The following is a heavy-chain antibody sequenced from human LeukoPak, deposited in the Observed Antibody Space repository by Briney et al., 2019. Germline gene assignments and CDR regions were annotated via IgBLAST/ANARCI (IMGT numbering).Heavy chain of an antibody. J-gene: IGHJ6*03. CDR3: ARDQTNDWYYYMDV. V-gene: IGHV3-53*01. D-gene: IGHD1-1*01. CDR2: IYSGGST. CDR1: GFTFSDYY. Sequence: GGSLRLSCAASGFTFSDYYMSWVRQAPGKGLEGVSVIYSGGSTYYADSVKGRFTISRDNSKNTLYLQMNSLRAEDTAVYYCARDQTNDWYYYMDVWGKGTTVTIS.